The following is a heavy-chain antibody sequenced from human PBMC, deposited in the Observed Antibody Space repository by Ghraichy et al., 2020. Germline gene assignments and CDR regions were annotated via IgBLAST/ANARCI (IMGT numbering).Heavy chain of an antibody. V-gene: IGHV4-59*01. CDR3: ARDPYGSGSYFDY. CDR2: IYYSGST. Sequence: ESLNISCTVSGGSISSYYWSWIRQPPGKGLEWIGYIYYSGSTNYNPSLKSRVTISVDTSKNQFSLKLSSVTAADTAVYYCARDPYGSGSYFDYWGQGTLVTVSS. D-gene: IGHD3-10*01. J-gene: IGHJ4*02. CDR1: GGSISSYY.